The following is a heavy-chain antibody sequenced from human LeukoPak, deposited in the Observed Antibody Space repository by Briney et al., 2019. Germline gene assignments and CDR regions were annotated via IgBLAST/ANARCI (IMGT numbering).Heavy chain of an antibody. D-gene: IGHD5-24*01. J-gene: IGHJ4*02. CDR2: ISSTSTYI. CDR3: ARVQRGEMATFDY. V-gene: IGHV3-21*01. CDR1: GINFSSYS. Sequence: MPGGSLRLSCATSGINFSSYSMNWVRHAPGKGLEWVSAISSTSTYIHYADSLKGRFTISRDNARNSLYLQINSLRVEDTAIYYCARVQRGEMATFDYWGQGTLVTVSS.